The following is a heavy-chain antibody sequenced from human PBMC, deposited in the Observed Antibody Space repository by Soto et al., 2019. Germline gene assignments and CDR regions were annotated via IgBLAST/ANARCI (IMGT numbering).Heavy chain of an antibody. V-gene: IGHV1-46*03. D-gene: IGHD2-2*01. CDR1: GGTFSSYA. CDR3: ARNAPIYYMDV. J-gene: IGHJ6*03. Sequence: ASVKVSCKASGGTFSSYAISWVRQAPGQGLEWMGGINPSGGSTSYAQKFQGRVTMTRDTSTSTVYMELSSLRSEDTAVYYCARNAPIYYMDVWGKGTTVTVSS. CDR2: INPSGGST.